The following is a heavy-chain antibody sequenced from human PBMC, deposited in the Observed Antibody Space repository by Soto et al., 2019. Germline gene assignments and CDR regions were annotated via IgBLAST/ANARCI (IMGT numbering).Heavy chain of an antibody. CDR1: GGSISSSSYY. CDR2: IYYSGST. V-gene: IGHV4-39*01. D-gene: IGHD6-6*01. J-gene: IGHJ5*02. Sequence: QLQLQESGPGLVKPSETLSLTCTVSGGSISSSSYYWGWIRQPPGKGLEWIGSIYYSGSTYYNPSLKSRVTIAVDTSKNQFSLKLSSVTAADTAVYYCARPRQYSSSFENNWFDPWGQGTLVTVSS. CDR3: ARPRQYSSSFENNWFDP.